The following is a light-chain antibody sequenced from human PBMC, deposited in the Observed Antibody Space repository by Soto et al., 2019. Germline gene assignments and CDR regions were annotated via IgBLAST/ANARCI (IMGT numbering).Light chain of an antibody. CDR2: SNI. V-gene: IGLV1-44*01. Sequence: QLVLTQPPSASGTPGQRVTISCSGSSSNIGSNTVNWYQQLPGTAPKLLIYSNIQRPSGVPARFSGSKSGTSASLAISGLQSEDEADYYCSTWDDSLDVCVFGGGTKLTVL. J-gene: IGLJ3*02. CDR1: SSNIGSNT. CDR3: STWDDSLDVCV.